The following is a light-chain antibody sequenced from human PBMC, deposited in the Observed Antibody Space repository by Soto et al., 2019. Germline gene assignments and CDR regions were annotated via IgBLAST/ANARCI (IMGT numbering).Light chain of an antibody. CDR1: SSDVGSYNY. CDR3: SSYTTSGTLV. Sequence: QSALTQSASVSGSPGQSIIISCTGTSSDVGSYNYVSWYQHHPGKAPKFMIYDVSNRPSGVSNRFSGSKSGNTASLTISGLQAEDEAYYYCSSYTTSGTLVFGSGTKVTVL. V-gene: IGLV2-14*03. J-gene: IGLJ1*01. CDR2: DVS.